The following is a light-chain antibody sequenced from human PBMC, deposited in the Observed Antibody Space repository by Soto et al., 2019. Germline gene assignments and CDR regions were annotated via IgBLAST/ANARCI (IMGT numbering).Light chain of an antibody. CDR1: QRVTSSY. CDR2: TAS. CDR3: QQYDTSPRYT. Sequence: EIVLTQSPGTLSLSPGERATLSCRASQRVTSSYLAWYQQRPGQAPRLLIYTASSRASGIPDRFSGSGSGTDFTLPISRLEPEDSAVYYCQQYDTSPRYTFGQGTKLEIK. J-gene: IGKJ2*01. V-gene: IGKV3-20*01.